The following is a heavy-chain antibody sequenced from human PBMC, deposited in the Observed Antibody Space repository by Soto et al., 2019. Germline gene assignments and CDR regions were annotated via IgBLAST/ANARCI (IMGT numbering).Heavy chain of an antibody. V-gene: IGHV1-69*01. CDR2: IIPILNSA. J-gene: IGHJ6*02. D-gene: IGHD2-2*01. CDR1: GGTFGSYA. Sequence: QVQLVQSGAEVKKPGSSVKVSCKASGGTFGSYAITWVRRAPGQGLEWLGGIIPILNSAAYAQKFQGRFIITADEVTNTAYMELSSLRFDDTAVYYCAREAPYGSSAGCPKFYDMDVWGQGTTVTVAS. CDR3: AREAPYGSSAGCPKFYDMDV.